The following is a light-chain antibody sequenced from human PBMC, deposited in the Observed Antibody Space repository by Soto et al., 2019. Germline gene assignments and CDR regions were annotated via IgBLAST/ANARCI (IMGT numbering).Light chain of an antibody. J-gene: IGKJ1*01. CDR1: QSLSSRN. CDR3: QQRSNWPRT. V-gene: IGKV3-11*01. Sequence: EIVLTQSPGTLSLSPGERATLSCRASQSLSSRNLAWYQQKPGQAPRLLIYDASNRATGIPARFSGSGSGTDFTLTISSLEPEDFAVYYCQQRSNWPRTFGQGTKVDNK. CDR2: DAS.